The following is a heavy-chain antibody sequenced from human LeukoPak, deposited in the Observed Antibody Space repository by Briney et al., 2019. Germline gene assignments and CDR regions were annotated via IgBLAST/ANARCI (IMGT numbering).Heavy chain of an antibody. J-gene: IGHJ4*02. CDR2: IYPGDSDT. D-gene: IGHD2-2*01. CDR3: ARQSPCCSSTSCYFDY. CDR1: GYSFTSYW. V-gene: IGHV5-51*01. Sequence: GESLKISCKGSGYSFTSYWIGWVRQMPGKGLEWMGIIYPGDSDTRYSPSLQGQVTISADKSISTAYLQWSSLKASDTAMYYCARQSPCCSSTSCYFDYWGQGTLVTVSS.